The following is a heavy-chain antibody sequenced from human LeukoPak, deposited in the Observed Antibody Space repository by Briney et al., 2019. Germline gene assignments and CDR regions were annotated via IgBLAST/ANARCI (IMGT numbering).Heavy chain of an antibody. D-gene: IGHD2-21*01. CDR3: ARDLTIAVIAGY. Sequence: GGSLRLSCAASGFTFSNYAMSWVRQAPGKGLEWVSSISSSSSYIYYADSVKGRFTISRDNAKNSLYLQMNSLRAEDTAVYYCARDLTIAVIAGYWGQGTLVTVSS. J-gene: IGHJ4*02. CDR2: ISSSSSYI. CDR1: GFTFSNYA. V-gene: IGHV3-21*01.